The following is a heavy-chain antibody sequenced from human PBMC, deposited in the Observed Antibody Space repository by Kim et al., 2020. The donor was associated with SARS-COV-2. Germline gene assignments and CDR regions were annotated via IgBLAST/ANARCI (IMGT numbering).Heavy chain of an antibody. CDR3: ARRGATSSNNWFDP. Sequence: SPSFQGRVTISAAQSNRTAYLQWSSLKASDTAIYYCARRGATSSNNWFDPWGQGTLVTVSS. J-gene: IGHJ5*02. V-gene: IGHV5-51*01. D-gene: IGHD2-2*01.